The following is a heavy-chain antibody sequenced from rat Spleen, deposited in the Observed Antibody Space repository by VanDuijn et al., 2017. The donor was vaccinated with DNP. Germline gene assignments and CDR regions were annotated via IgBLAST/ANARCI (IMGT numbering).Heavy chain of an antibody. V-gene: IGHV5-31*01. CDR1: GFTFNNXW. J-gene: IGHJ2*01. CDR2: ITGSGDNT. CDR3: ARDLEHY. Sequence: EVQLVESGGDLVQPGGSLKLSCVASGFTFNNXWMTWIRQVPGKGLEWIASITGSGDNTYYLDYVRGRFTISRDNAKNTLSLQMNSLRSEDTATYYCARDLEHYWGQGVMVTVSS.